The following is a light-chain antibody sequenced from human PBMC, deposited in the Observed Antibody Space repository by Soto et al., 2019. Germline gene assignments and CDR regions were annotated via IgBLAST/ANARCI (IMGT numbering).Light chain of an antibody. V-gene: IGKV1-39*01. CDR3: QQYNPYST. J-gene: IGKJ1*01. CDR2: AAS. CDR1: QSISSD. Sequence: DVQLTQSPSSLSASVGDGITITCRASQSISSDLNWYQQKPGKAPTLLIYAASSLQSGVPSRFSGSGSGTEFTLTISSLQPDDFATYYCQQYNPYSTFGQGTKVEIK.